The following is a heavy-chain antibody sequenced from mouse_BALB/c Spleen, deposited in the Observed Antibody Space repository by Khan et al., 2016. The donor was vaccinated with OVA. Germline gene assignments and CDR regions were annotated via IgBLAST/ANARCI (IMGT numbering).Heavy chain of an antibody. CDR1: GYSFTLYY. Sequence: EVQLVESGPDLVKPGASVKISCKASGYSFTLYYMSWVKQSHGKSLEWIGRVNPNTDNIHYNQEFKGKAILTVDKSSNTAYMELRSLTSEDSAVYFCARGYDFFASWGQGTLVTVSA. J-gene: IGHJ3*01. D-gene: IGHD2-14*01. CDR2: VNPNTDNI. CDR3: ARGYDFFAS. V-gene: IGHV1-26*01.